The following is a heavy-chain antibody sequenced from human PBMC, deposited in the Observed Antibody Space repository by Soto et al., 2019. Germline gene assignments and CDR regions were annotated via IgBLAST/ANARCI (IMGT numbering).Heavy chain of an antibody. CDR1: GGSISSYY. CDR2: IYYTGST. V-gene: IGHV4-59*01. CDR3: AREGVGYCSGGNCYSAEYFQH. Sequence: SETLSLTCTVSGGSISSYYWSWIRQPPGKGLERIGYIYYTGSTNYNPSLKSRVTISVDTSKNQFSLKLNSVTVADTAVYYCAREGVGYCSGGNCYSAEYFQHWGQGTRVTVS. J-gene: IGHJ1*01. D-gene: IGHD2-15*01.